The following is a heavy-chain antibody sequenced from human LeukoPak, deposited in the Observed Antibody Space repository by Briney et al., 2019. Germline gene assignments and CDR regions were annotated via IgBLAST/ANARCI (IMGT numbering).Heavy chain of an antibody. Sequence: EASVKVSCKASGYSSTNYGISWVRQAPGQGLEWMGWIHIYRGNTNCAQKFRGRVTMTTDTSTSTVYMELSRLRSDDTAVYYCARDRLSTTGIRPNFDYWGQGTLVTVSS. D-gene: IGHD2/OR15-2a*01. CDR2: IHIYRGNT. J-gene: IGHJ4*02. CDR3: ARDRLSTTGIRPNFDY. CDR1: GYSSTNYG. V-gene: IGHV1-18*01.